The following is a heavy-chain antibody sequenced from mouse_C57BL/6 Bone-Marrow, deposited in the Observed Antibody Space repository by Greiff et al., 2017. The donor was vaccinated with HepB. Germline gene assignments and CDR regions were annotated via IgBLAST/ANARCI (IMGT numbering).Heavy chain of an antibody. J-gene: IGHJ2*02. V-gene: IGHV1-15*01. Sequence: QVQLQQSGAELVRPGASVTLSCKASGYTFTDYEMHWVKQTPVHGLEWIGAIDPETGGTAYNQKFKGKAILTADKSSSTAYMELRSLTSEDSAVYYCTRNGSSYYFDYWGQGTSLTFSS. CDR2: IDPETGGT. CDR1: GYTFTDYE. D-gene: IGHD1-1*01. CDR3: TRNGSSYYFDY.